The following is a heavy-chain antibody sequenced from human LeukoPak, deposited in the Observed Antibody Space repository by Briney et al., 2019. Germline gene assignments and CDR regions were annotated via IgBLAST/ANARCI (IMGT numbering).Heavy chain of an antibody. CDR3: AREEHRLAEAGTSAFDL. V-gene: IGHV3-74*01. D-gene: IGHD6-13*01. CDR1: GFTFSENW. CDR2: INRDGGLT. J-gene: IGHJ3*01. Sequence: GGSVRLSCVASGFTFSENWMHWVRHAPGKGLAWVSHINRDGGLTNYADSVKGRFTISRDNARNTVYLQMSSLRVEDTAIYFCAREEHRLAEAGTSAFDLGGQGTLVTVSP.